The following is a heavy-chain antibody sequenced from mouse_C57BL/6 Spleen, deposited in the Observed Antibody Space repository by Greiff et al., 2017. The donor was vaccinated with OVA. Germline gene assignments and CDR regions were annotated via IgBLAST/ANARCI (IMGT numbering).Heavy chain of an antibody. CDR3: ARGDYGSSYGFDY. CDR2: IYPGDGDT. J-gene: IGHJ2*01. CDR1: GYAFSSSW. V-gene: IGHV1-82*01. Sequence: VQLQQSGPELVKPGASVKISCKASGYAFSSSWMNWVKQRPGKGLEWIGRIYPGDGDTNYNGKFKGKATLTADKSSSTAYMHLSSLTSEDSAVYFCARGDYGSSYGFDYWGQGTTLTVSS. D-gene: IGHD1-1*01.